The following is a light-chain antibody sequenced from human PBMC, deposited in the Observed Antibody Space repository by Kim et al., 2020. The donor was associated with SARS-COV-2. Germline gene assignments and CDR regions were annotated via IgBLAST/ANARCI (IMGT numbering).Light chain of an antibody. J-gene: IGLJ3*02. Sequence: PGKTARITCGGSSIGSKSVHWYQQKPGQAPVVVINYDSDRPSGIPERFSGSKSGNTATLAISRVEAGDEADYYCQVWDASSDLVVFGGGTQLTVL. CDR3: QVWDASSDLVV. CDR2: YDS. V-gene: IGLV3-21*04. CDR1: SIGSKS.